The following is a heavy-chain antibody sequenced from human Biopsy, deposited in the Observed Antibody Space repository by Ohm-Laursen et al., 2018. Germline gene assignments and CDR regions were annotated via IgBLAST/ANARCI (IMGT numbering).Heavy chain of an antibody. D-gene: IGHD3-16*01. CDR3: VRTWGGYDFDS. CDR1: GFSFRTYW. CDR2: LDVAEYNI. V-gene: IGHV3-23*01. Sequence: SLRLSCAASGFSFRTYWMNWVRQAPGKGLEWISRLDVAEYNIYYADSVRGRFTASRDNSKGMVYLQMDSLRVDDTAVYYCVRTWGGYDFDSWGQGTLVTVSS. J-gene: IGHJ4*01.